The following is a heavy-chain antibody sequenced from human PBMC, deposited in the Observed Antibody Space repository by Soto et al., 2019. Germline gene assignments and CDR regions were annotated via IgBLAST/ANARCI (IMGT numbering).Heavy chain of an antibody. V-gene: IGHV3-15*07. CDR2: IKSKTDGGTT. CDR3: TTGSVVATMMDYYYYGMDV. D-gene: IGHD5-12*01. Sequence: EVQLVESGGGLVQPGGSLRLSCAASGFTFSNAWMNWVRQAPGKGLEWVGRIKSKTDGGTTDYAAPVKGRFTISRDDSKNTLYLQMNSLKTEDTAVYYCTTGSVVATMMDYYYYGMDVWGQGTTVTVSS. CDR1: GFTFSNAW. J-gene: IGHJ6*02.